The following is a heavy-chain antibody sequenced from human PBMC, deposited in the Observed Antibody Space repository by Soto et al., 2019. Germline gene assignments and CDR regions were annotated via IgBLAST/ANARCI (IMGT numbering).Heavy chain of an antibody. D-gene: IGHD6-13*01. CDR3: ATLAADIYYYGMDV. CDR1: GGTFSSYA. Sequence: ASVKVSCKASGGTFSSYAISWVRQAPGQGLEWMGGIIPIFGTANYAQKFQGRVTITADKSTSTAYMELSSLRSEDTAAYYCATLAADIYYYGMDVWGQGTTVTVSS. J-gene: IGHJ6*02. CDR2: IIPIFGTA. V-gene: IGHV1-69*06.